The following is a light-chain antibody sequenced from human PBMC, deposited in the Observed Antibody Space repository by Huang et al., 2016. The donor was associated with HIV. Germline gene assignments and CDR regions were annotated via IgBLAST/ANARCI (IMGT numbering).Light chain of an antibody. CDR3: MQALQTPWT. CDR2: LGS. J-gene: IGKJ1*01. CDR1: QSLLQINGYMY. V-gene: IGKV2-28*01. Sequence: DIVMTQSPLSLSVTPGEPASISCRSSQSLLQINGYMYLDWYVQKPGQSPQLLIYLGSSRASGVPDRFSGSASGTDFSLRISRVEAEDVGVYYCMQALQTPWTFGQGTKVEIK.